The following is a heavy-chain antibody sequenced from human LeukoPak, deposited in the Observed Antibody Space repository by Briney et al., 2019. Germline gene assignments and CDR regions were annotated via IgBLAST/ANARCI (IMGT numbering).Heavy chain of an antibody. CDR1: GYTFSTYG. CDR2: ISAYKGNT. V-gene: IGHV1-18*01. J-gene: IGHJ3*01. D-gene: IGHD3-10*01. CDR3: ARDLYYYGSGSYYDVFDV. Sequence: ASVKVSCKASGYTFSTYGISWVRQAPGQGLEWIGWISAYKGNTYYAQKLQGRVTMTTDTSTSTAYMELRSLRSDDTAIYYCARDLYYYGSGSYYDVFDVWGRGTMVTVSS.